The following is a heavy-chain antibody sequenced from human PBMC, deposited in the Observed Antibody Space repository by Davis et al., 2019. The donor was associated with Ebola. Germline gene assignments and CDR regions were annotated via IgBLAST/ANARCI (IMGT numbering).Heavy chain of an antibody. V-gene: IGHV4-31*03. CDR2: ISYGGRT. CDR1: GASMTSGGYY. D-gene: IGHD1-26*01. J-gene: IGHJ4*02. CDR3: AISNLWEVDS. Sequence: LTPSCTVSGASMTSGGYYWTWIRQHPGRGLDWIGYISYGGRTSYNPSPKSRIIISEDTAKNQFSLKLSSVTAADTAVYYCAISNLWEVDSWGQGTLVTVSS.